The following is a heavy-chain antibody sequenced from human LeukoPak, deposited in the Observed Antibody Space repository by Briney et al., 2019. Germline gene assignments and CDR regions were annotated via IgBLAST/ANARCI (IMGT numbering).Heavy chain of an antibody. CDR1: GGPISSYY. Sequence: SETLSLTCTVSGGPISSYYWSWIRQPPGKGLEWIGYIYYSGSTNYNPSLKSRLTISVDTSKNQFSLKLSSVTAADTAAYYCARGRYYFDYWGQGTLVTVSS. CDR2: IYYSGST. J-gene: IGHJ4*02. CDR3: ARGRYYFDY. V-gene: IGHV4-59*01.